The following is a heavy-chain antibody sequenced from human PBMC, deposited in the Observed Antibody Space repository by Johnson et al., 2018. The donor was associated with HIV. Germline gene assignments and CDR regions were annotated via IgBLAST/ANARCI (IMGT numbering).Heavy chain of an antibody. J-gene: IGHJ3*02. CDR1: GFTFSSYA. CDR2: IRYDGNNK. D-gene: IGHD4-23*01. V-gene: IGHV3-30*02. Sequence: VQLVESGGGLVQRGRSLRLSCAASGFTFSSYAMHWVRQAPGKGLEWVAFIRYDGNNKYYADSVKGRFTISRDNSKNTLYLQMNSLRAEDTAVYDCAKESYTGGLDIWGQGTMVTVSS. CDR3: AKESYTGGLDI.